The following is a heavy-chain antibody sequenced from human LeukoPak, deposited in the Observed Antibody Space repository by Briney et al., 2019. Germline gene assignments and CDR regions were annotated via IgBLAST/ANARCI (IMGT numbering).Heavy chain of an antibody. CDR2: IIPILGIA. V-gene: IGHV1-69*04. Sequence: SVKVSCKASGGTFSSYAISWVRQAPGQGLEWMGRIIPILGIANYAQKFQGRVTITADESTSTAYMELSSLRSEDTAVYYCASVPDTAMVTVDYWGQGTLVTVSS. D-gene: IGHD5-18*01. J-gene: IGHJ4*02. CDR3: ASVPDTAMVTVDY. CDR1: GGTFSSYA.